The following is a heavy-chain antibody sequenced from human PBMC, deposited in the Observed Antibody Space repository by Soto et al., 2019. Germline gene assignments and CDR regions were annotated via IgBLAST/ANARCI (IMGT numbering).Heavy chain of an antibody. V-gene: IGHV3-30-3*01. J-gene: IGHJ4*02. CDR3: ARVPAPYHLRYYFDY. CDR1: GFTFSSYA. D-gene: IGHD3-16*01. CDR2: ISYDGSNK. Sequence: QVQLVESGGGVVQPGRSLRLSCAASGFTFSSYAMHWVRQAPGKGLEWVAVISYDGSNKYYADSVKGRFTISRDNSKNTLYLQMNSLRAEETAVYYRARVPAPYHLRYYFDYWGQGTLVTLSS.